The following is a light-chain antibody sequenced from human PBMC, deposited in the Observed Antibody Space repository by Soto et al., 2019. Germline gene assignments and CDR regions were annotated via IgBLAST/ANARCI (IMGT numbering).Light chain of an antibody. J-gene: IGKJ1*01. Sequence: EIVLTQSPATLSLSPGERATLSCRASQSVSSYLAWYQQKPGQVPRLVIYDASNRATGIPGRFSGSGSGTDFTLTISSLEPEAFGVYYCQQRSSWPRTFGPGTKVEIK. V-gene: IGKV3-11*01. CDR3: QQRSSWPRT. CDR2: DAS. CDR1: QSVSSY.